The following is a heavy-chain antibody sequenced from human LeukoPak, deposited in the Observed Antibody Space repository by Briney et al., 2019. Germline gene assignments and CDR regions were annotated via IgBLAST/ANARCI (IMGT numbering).Heavy chain of an antibody. CDR1: GFTFSSYG. CDR2: IWYDGSNK. V-gene: IGHV3-33*01. D-gene: IGHD6-19*01. Sequence: PGRSLRLSCAASGFTFSSYGMHWVRQAPGKGLEWVAVIWYDGSNKYYADSVKGRFTISRDNSKNTLYLQMSSLRAEDTAVYYCARSNTGYSSGWREESYYFDYWGQGTLVTVSS. CDR3: ARSNTGYSSGWREESYYFDY. J-gene: IGHJ4*02.